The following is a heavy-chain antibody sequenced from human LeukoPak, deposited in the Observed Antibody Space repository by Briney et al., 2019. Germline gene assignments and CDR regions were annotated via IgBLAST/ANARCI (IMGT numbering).Heavy chain of an antibody. D-gene: IGHD6-13*01. Sequence: AASVKVSCKASGYTFTGYYMHWVRQAPGQGLEWMGWINPNSGGTNYAQKFQGRVTMTRDTSISTAYMELSRLRSDDTAVYYCAREVAAGGTGHHFDYWGQGTLVTVSS. J-gene: IGHJ4*02. V-gene: IGHV1-2*02. CDR3: AREVAAGGTGHHFDY. CDR1: GYTFTGYY. CDR2: INPNSGGT.